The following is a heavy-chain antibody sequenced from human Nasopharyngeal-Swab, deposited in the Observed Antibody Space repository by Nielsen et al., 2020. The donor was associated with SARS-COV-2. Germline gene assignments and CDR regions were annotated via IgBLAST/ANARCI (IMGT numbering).Heavy chain of an antibody. Sequence: WIRQPPGKGLEWVSAISGSGGSTYYADSVKGRFTISRDNSKNTLYLQMNSLRAEDTAAYYCAKGRGIVVVPAAGDGMDVWGQGTTVTVSS. J-gene: IGHJ6*02. CDR2: ISGSGGST. D-gene: IGHD2-2*01. CDR3: AKGRGIVVVPAAGDGMDV. V-gene: IGHV3-23*01.